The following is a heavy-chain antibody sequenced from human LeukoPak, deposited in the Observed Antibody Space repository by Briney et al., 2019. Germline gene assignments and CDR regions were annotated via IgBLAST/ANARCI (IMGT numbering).Heavy chain of an antibody. CDR2: IHYSGST. D-gene: IGHD1-7*01. CDR1: GGSISSYY. CDR3: ARHLPGELLYYFDY. Sequence: SETLSLTCTVSGGSISSYYWGWIRQPPGKGLEWIGSIHYSGSTYYNPSLKSRVSISVDTSKNLFSLKLNSVTAAGTAVYYCARHLPGELLYYFDYWGQGTLVTVSS. V-gene: IGHV4-39*01. J-gene: IGHJ4*02.